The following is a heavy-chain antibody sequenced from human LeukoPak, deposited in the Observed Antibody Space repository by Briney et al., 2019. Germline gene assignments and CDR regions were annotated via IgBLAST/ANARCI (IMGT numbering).Heavy chain of an antibody. CDR3: ARQGGYSFQTYYFDC. Sequence: GGSLRLSCAASGFTFSSYGMSWVRQAPGKGLEWVANIKQDGSEKYYVDSVKGRFTISRDNAKNSLYLQMNSLRAEDTAVYSCARQGGYSFQTYYFDCWGQGTLVTASS. V-gene: IGHV3-7*01. J-gene: IGHJ4*02. D-gene: IGHD5-18*01. CDR1: GFTFSSYG. CDR2: IKQDGSEK.